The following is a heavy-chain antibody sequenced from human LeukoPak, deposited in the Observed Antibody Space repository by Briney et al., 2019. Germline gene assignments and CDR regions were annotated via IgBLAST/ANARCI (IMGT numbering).Heavy chain of an antibody. Sequence: ASVKASCKASGYTFTGYYMHWVRQAPGQGLEWMGWINPNSGGINYAQKFQGRVTMTRDTSISTAYMELSRLRSDDTAVYYCARVGLGSCSSTTCYGRAFDIWGQGTMVTVFS. V-gene: IGHV1-2*02. CDR3: ARVGLGSCSSTTCYGRAFDI. D-gene: IGHD2-2*01. CDR1: GYTFTGYY. CDR2: INPNSGGI. J-gene: IGHJ3*02.